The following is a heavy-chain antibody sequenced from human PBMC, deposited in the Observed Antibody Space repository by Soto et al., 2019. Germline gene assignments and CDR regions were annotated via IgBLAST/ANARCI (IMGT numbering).Heavy chain of an antibody. CDR1: GFTFSSFA. Sequence: ESGGGVVQPGRSLRLSCAASGFTFSSFAIHWVRQAPGKGLEWVSRISYDGSNKYYADSVKGRFTISRDNSKNTLYLQMNSLRAEDTAVYYCARAYDSSMNDFDYWGQGTLVTVSS. CDR2: ISYDGSNK. J-gene: IGHJ4*02. CDR3: ARAYDSSMNDFDY. V-gene: IGHV3-30-3*01. D-gene: IGHD3-22*01.